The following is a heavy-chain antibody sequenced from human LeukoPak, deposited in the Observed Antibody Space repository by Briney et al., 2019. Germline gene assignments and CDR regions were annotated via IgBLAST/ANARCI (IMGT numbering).Heavy chain of an antibody. CDR3: AKDSPQYYYDSSQGTGFDY. CDR1: GFTFSTYS. V-gene: IGHV3-48*01. J-gene: IGHJ4*02. CDR2: ISSSGNTI. Sequence: GGSLRLSCAASGFTFSTYSMHWVRQAPGKGLEWVSYISSSGNTIYYADSVKGRFTISRDNSKNTLYLQMNSLRAEDTAAYYCAKDSPQYYYDSSQGTGFDYWGQGTLVTVSS. D-gene: IGHD3-22*01.